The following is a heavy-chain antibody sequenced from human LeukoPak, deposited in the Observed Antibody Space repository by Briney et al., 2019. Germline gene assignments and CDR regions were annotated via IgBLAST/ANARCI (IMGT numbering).Heavy chain of an antibody. J-gene: IGHJ4*02. CDR2: IYYRGST. CDR1: GGSINNDY. V-gene: IGHV4-59*12. CDR3: ARERAVAATTQFDN. Sequence: PSETLSLTCTVSGGSINNDYWSWIRQPPVQALGWSGYIYYRGSTNYNPSLKSRVTISVDTSTNQFSMKLSSVTAADTAVYYCARERAVAATTQFDNWGQGILVTVSS. D-gene: IGHD6-19*01.